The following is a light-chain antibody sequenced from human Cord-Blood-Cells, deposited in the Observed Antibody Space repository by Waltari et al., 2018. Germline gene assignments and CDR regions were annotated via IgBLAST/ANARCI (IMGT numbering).Light chain of an antibody. CDR2: DVS. Sequence: QSALTQPRPVSGSPGQSATISCTGPSSDVGRYHYASWYQQHPGKAPKLMMYDVSKRPSGVPDRFSGSKSGNTASLTISGRQAEDEADYYCCSYAGSYTVVFGGGTKLTVL. CDR1: SSDVGRYHY. CDR3: CSYAGSYTVV. J-gene: IGLJ2*01. V-gene: IGLV2-11*01.